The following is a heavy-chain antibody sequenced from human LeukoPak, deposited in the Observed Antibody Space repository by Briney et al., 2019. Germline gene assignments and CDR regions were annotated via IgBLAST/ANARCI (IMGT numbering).Heavy chain of an antibody. CDR1: GFTFSSYA. CDR3: ARPDGYNLLSELDA. J-gene: IGHJ5*02. Sequence: PGRSLRLSCAASGFTFSSYAMHWVRQAPGKGLEWVAVISYDGSNKYYADSVKGRFTISRDNSKNTLYLQMNSLRIDDTAVYYCARPDGYNLLSELDAWGQGTRVTVSS. V-gene: IGHV3-30-3*01. CDR2: ISYDGSNK. D-gene: IGHD5-24*01.